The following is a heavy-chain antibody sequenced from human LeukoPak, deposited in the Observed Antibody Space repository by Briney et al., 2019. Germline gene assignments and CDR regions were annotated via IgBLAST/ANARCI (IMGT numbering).Heavy chain of an antibody. CDR2: ISAYNGNT. V-gene: IGHV1-18*01. CDR1: GYTFTSYG. J-gene: IGHJ6*02. Sequence: ASVKVSRKASGYTFTSYGISWVRQAPGQGLEWMGWISAYNGNTNYAQKLQGRVTMTTDTSTSTAYMELRSLRSDDTAVYYCARAMVRGVNYYGMDVWGQGTTVTVSS. D-gene: IGHD3-10*01. CDR3: ARAMVRGVNYYGMDV.